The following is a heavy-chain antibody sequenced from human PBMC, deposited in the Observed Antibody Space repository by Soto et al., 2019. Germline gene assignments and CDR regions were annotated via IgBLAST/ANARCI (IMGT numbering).Heavy chain of an antibody. J-gene: IGHJ4*02. CDR1: GFTFSSYS. D-gene: IGHD5-18*01. V-gene: IGHV3-21*01. CDR2: ISSSSSYI. Sequence: EVQLVESGGGLVKPGGSLRLSCAASGFTFSSYSMNWVRQAPGKGLGWVSSISSSSSYIYYADTVKGRSTISRDNAKNSLYLQMNSLRAEDTAVYYCAGETGYSCGGFDYWGQGTLVTVSS. CDR3: AGETGYSCGGFDY.